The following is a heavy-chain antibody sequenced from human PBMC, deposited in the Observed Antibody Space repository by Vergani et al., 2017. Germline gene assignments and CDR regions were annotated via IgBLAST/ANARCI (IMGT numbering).Heavy chain of an antibody. CDR3: ARGNYYGSGSYYRVKKYFDY. V-gene: IGHV4-34*01. Sequence: QVQLQQWGAGLFKPSETLSLTCAVYGGSFSGYYWSWIRQPPGKGLEWIGEINHSGSTNYNPSLKSRVTISVDTSKNQFSLKLSSVTAADTAVYYCARGNYYGSGSYYRVKKYFDYWGQGTLVTVSS. D-gene: IGHD3-10*01. CDR2: INHSGST. J-gene: IGHJ4*02. CDR1: GGSFSGYY.